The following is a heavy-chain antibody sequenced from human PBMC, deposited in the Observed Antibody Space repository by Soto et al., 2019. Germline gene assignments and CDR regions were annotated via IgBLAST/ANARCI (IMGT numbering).Heavy chain of an antibody. V-gene: IGHV1-24*01. D-gene: IGHD6-19*01. Sequence: ASVKVSCKVSGYTLTELSMHWVRQAPGKGLEWMGGFDPEDGETIYAQKFQGRVTMTEDTSTDTAYMELSSLRSEDTAVYYCVTWGSLSGYSSGWNDYWGQGTLVTVSS. CDR1: GYTLTELS. CDR2: FDPEDGET. CDR3: VTWGSLSGYSSGWNDY. J-gene: IGHJ4*02.